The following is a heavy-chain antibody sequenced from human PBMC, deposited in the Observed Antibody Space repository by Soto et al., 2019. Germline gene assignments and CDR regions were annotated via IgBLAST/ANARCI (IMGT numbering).Heavy chain of an antibody. Sequence: SETLSLTCSVSGDSISNLDYFWAWIRQPPGQALEYIGYIYKSATTYYNPPFESRVAISVDTSKSQFSLNVTSVTAADTAVYFCARGRYCLTGRCFPNWFDSWGQGALVTVSS. CDR1: GDSISNLDYF. V-gene: IGHV4-30-4*01. D-gene: IGHD7-27*01. J-gene: IGHJ5*01. CDR2: IYKSATT. CDR3: ARGRYCLTGRCFPNWFDS.